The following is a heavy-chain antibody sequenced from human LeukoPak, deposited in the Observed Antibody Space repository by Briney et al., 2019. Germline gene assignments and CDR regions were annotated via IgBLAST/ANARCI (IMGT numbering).Heavy chain of an antibody. CDR1: GGTFSSYA. CDR3: ARDKGDSSGWYFPFDY. Sequence: ASVNVSCKASGGTFSSYAISWVRQAPGQGLEWMGIINPSGGSTSYAQKFQGRVTMTRDTSTSTVYMELSSLRSEDTAVYYCARDKGDSSGWYFPFDYWGQGTLVTVSS. D-gene: IGHD6-19*01. J-gene: IGHJ4*02. CDR2: INPSGGST. V-gene: IGHV1-46*01.